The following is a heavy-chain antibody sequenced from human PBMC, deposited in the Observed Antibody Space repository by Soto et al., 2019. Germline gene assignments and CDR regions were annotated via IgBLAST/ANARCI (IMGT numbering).Heavy chain of an antibody. CDR2: IDGDGSPT. CDR1: GFTFSGDW. V-gene: IGHV3-74*01. J-gene: IGHJ5*02. Sequence: VRLVESGGGLVQPGGSLRLSCAASGFTFSGDWMHWVRQAPGKGLVWVSRIDGDGSPTNYADSVVGRFTVSRDNAKNTLDLQMNSLRVEDTAVYYCVRDHGVAWGQGTLVIVSS. D-gene: IGHD4-17*01. CDR3: VRDHGVA.